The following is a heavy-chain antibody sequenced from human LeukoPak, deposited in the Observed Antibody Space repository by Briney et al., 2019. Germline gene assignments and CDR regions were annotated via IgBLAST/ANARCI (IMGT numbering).Heavy chain of an antibody. CDR3: ARGGSSGWTSEKGMDV. D-gene: IGHD6-19*01. CDR1: GFIFDDHA. CDR2: ISWNSGGI. J-gene: IGHJ6*02. V-gene: IGHV3-9*01. Sequence: GRSLRLSCEGSGFIFDDHAFHWVRQAPGKGLEWVSGISWNSGGIVYAGSVKGRFTVSRDNAKKSLFLQMNSLRLEDTALYYCARGGSSGWTSEKGMDVWGQGTRSSSL.